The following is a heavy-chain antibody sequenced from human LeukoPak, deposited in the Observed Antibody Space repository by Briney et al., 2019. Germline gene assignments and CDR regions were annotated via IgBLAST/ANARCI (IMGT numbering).Heavy chain of an antibody. J-gene: IGHJ4*02. V-gene: IGHV4-34*01. CDR1: GFTFSGYA. D-gene: IGHD3-10*01. CDR2: INHSGST. CDR3: ARGLGGPMVDY. Sequence: MAGGSLRLSCAASGFTFSGYAMSWVRQAPGKGLEWIGEINHSGSTNYNPSLKSRVTISVHTSKNQFSLKLSSVTAADTAVYYCARGLGGPMVDYWGQGTLVTVSS.